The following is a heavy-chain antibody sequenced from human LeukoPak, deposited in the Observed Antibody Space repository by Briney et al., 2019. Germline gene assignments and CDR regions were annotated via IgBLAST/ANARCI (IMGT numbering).Heavy chain of an antibody. D-gene: IGHD3-22*01. CDR2: ISGSGGST. CDR1: GFTFSSYA. CDR3: AKSSGVRYYDSSGYFDY. V-gene: IGHV3-23*01. J-gene: IGHJ4*02. Sequence: GGSLRLSCAASGFTFSSYAMSWVRQAPGKGLEWVSAISGSGGSTYYADSVKGRFTISRDNSKNTLYLQMNSLRAEDTAVYYCAKSSGVRYYDSSGYFDYWGQGTLVAVSS.